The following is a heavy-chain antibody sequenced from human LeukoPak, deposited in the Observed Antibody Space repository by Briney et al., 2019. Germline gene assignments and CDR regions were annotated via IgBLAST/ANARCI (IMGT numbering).Heavy chain of an antibody. Sequence: QPGGSLRLSCAASGFTVSSNYMSWVRQAPGKGLEWVSVIYSGGSTYYADSVKGRFTISRDNSKNTLYLQMNSLRAEDTAVYYCARISDYYDSSGYYHEAAAFDIWGQGTMVTVSS. CDR1: GFTVSSNY. D-gene: IGHD3-22*01. J-gene: IGHJ3*02. CDR2: IYSGGST. CDR3: ARISDYYDSSGYYHEAAAFDI. V-gene: IGHV3-66*01.